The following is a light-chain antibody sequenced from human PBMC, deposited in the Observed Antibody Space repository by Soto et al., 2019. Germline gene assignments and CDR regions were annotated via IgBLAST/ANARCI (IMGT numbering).Light chain of an antibody. Sequence: EIVLTQSPATLSVSPGERATLSCRASQSVRSNLAWYQKKPGQAPSLLIYGASTRATGIPARFSGSESGTDFTLTISSLQSEDFAVYYCQQYNNWPALTFGGGTKVEIK. V-gene: IGKV3-15*01. CDR1: QSVRSN. J-gene: IGKJ4*01. CDR3: QQYNNWPALT. CDR2: GAS.